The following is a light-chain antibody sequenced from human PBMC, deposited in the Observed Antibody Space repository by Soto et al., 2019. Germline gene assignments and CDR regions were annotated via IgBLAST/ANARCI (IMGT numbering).Light chain of an antibody. V-gene: IGKV3-20*01. CDR3: QQYVARIT. CDR1: QSVSSSY. CDR2: GAS. Sequence: EIVLTQSPGTLSLSPGERATLSCRASQSVSSSYLAWYQQKPGQAPRLLIYGASSRATGIPDGFSGSGSGTDFTLTISRLEPEDFAVYYCQQYVARITFGQGTRMEIK. J-gene: IGKJ5*01.